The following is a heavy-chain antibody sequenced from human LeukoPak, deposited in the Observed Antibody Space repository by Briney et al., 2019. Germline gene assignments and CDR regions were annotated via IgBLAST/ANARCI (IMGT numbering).Heavy chain of an antibody. CDR3: ARKMVFGVEPRFDP. V-gene: IGHV1-18*01. CDR1: GYIFTSYG. Sequence: ASVKVSCKTSGYIFTSYGITWVRQAPGQGLEWMGWISGYNGNTNYAQKLQGRVTMTTDTSTSTAYMELRSLRSDDTAVYYCARKMVFGVEPRFDPWGQGTLVTVSS. D-gene: IGHD3-3*01. CDR2: ISGYNGNT. J-gene: IGHJ5*02.